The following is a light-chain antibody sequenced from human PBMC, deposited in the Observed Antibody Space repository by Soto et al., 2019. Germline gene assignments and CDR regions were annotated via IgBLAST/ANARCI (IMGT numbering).Light chain of an antibody. V-gene: IGLV1-44*01. J-gene: IGLJ3*02. CDR3: AAWDDILSGWV. CDR2: TSN. Sequence: QSVLTQPPSASGTPGQRVTISCSGSSSNIGSNTVNWYQQLPGTAPKLLIYTSNQRPSGVPDRFSGSQSGTSASLAISGLQSDDEADYYCAAWDDILSGWVFGGGTKVTVL. CDR1: SSNIGSNT.